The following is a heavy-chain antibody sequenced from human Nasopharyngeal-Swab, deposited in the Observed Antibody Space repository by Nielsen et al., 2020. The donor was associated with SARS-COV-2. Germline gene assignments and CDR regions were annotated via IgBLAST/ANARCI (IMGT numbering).Heavy chain of an antibody. CDR3: TRGLTGHIVQWNPSPY. Sequence: GGSLRLSCAASGFSITTYGMTWVRQAPGKGLEWTSGISELGTGIYYADSVWGRFTISRDTSKNTVYLQMNTLRADDTALYFCTRGLTGHIVQWNPSPYWGQGTLVTVSS. CDR2: ISELGTGI. J-gene: IGHJ4*02. D-gene: IGHD1-14*01. CDR1: GFSITTYG. V-gene: IGHV3-23*01.